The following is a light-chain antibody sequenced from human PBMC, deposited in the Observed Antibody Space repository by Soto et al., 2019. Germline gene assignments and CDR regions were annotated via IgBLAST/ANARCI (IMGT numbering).Light chain of an antibody. CDR2: GAS. J-gene: IGKJ1*01. CDR1: QSVGSN. Sequence: EIVMTQSPATLSVSPGERATLSCRASQSVGSNLAWYQQKPGQAPRLLIYGASTRAHGIPARFSGSGSGTEFTLTISSLQSEDFAIYFCQQYNNWPPDRTFGQGTKVEIK. CDR3: QQYNNWPPDRT. V-gene: IGKV3-15*01.